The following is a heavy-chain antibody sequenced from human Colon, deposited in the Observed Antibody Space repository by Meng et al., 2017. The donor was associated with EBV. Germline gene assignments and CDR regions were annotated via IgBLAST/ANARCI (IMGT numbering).Heavy chain of an antibody. CDR1: GGSISSGDYY. V-gene: IGHV4-30-4*01. D-gene: IGHD5-18*01. CDR3: ARVGWRQWSFDL. Sequence: QGHLQEPGPGLVKPSQTLSLTCTVSGGSISSGDYYWSWIRQPPGKGLELIGHIYYSGSTSYNPSLKSRVTISVDTSNNQFSLKLSSVTAADTAVYYCARVGWRQWSFDLWGRGTLVTVSS. CDR2: IYYSGST. J-gene: IGHJ2*01.